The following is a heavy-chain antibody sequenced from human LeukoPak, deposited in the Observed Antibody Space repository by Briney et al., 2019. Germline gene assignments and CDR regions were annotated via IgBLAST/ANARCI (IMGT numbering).Heavy chain of an antibody. J-gene: IGHJ6*03. CDR2: ISYDGSNK. CDR1: GFTFSSYG. Sequence: GRSLRLSCAASGFTFSSYGMHWVRQAPGKGLEWVALISYDGSNKYYADSVKGRFTISRDNSKNTLYLQMNSLRAEDTAVYYCAKEGSSSSWPNYYYYYMDVWGQGTLVTVSS. CDR3: AKEGSSSSWPNYYYYYMDV. D-gene: IGHD6-13*01. V-gene: IGHV3-30*18.